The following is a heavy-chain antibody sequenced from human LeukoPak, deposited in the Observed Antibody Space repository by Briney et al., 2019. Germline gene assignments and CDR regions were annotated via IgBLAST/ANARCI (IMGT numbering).Heavy chain of an antibody. D-gene: IGHD5-24*01. CDR3: ARDQVEMATISYYGMDV. CDR2: IKQDGSEK. J-gene: IGHJ6*02. V-gene: IGHV3-7*01. Sequence: GGSLRLSCAASGFTFSSHWMTWVRQAPGKGLEWVANIKQDGSEKYYVDSVKGRFTISRDNAKNSLYLQMNSLRAEDTAVYYCARDQVEMATISYYGMDVWGQGTTVTVSS. CDR1: GFTFSSHW.